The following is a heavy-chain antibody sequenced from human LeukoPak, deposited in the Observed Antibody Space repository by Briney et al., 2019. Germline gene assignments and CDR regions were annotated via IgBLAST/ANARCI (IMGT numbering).Heavy chain of an antibody. Sequence: GSLRLSCAASGFPFSSYSMNWVRQAPGKGLEWVSYISSGSGTIYYADSVKGRFTISRDNAKNSLYLQMNSLRAEDTAVYYCTRDLVVWGQGTLVTVSS. CDR3: TRDLVV. J-gene: IGHJ4*02. V-gene: IGHV3-48*01. CDR2: ISSGSGTI. CDR1: GFPFSSYS. D-gene: IGHD2-15*01.